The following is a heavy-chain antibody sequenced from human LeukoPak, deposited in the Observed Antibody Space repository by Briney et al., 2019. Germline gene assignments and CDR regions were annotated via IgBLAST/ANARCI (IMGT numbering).Heavy chain of an antibody. CDR2: IWYDGSNK. D-gene: IGHD6-19*01. V-gene: IGHV3-33*01. CDR3: ARDKGVGGWSIDY. J-gene: IGHJ4*02. Sequence: GRSLRLSCAASGLTFSNYDMHWVRQAPGKGLEWVAVIWYDGSNKYYADSVKGRFTISRDNSKNTLYLQMNSLRVEDTAIYYCARDKGVGGWSIDYWGQGTLVTVSS. CDR1: GLTFSNYD.